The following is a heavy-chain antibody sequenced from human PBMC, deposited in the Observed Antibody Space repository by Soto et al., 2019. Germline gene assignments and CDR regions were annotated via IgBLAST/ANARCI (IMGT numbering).Heavy chain of an antibody. CDR3: AKDMLTMVRGVPPYYYYGMDV. CDR2: ISGSGGST. CDR1: GFTFSSYA. J-gene: IGHJ6*02. D-gene: IGHD3-10*01. Sequence: PGGSLRLSCAASGFTFSSYAMSWVRQAPGKGLEWVSAISGSGGSTYYADSVKGRFTISRDNSKNTLYLQMNSLRAEDTAVYYCAKDMLTMVRGVPPYYYYGMDVWGQGTTVTVSS. V-gene: IGHV3-23*01.